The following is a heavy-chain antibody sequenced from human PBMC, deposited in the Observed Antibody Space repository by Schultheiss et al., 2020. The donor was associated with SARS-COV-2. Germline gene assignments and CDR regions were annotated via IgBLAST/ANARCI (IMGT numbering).Heavy chain of an antibody. CDR1: GYTFTGYY. V-gene: IGHV1-18*04. CDR3: ARTEMATTGYYFDY. CDR2: ISAYNGNT. Sequence: ASVKVSCKASGYTFTGYYMHWVRQAPGQGLEWMGWISAYNGNTNYAQKLQGRVTMTTDTSTSTAYMELSRLRSDDTALYYCARTEMATTGYYFDYWGQGTLVTVSS. J-gene: IGHJ4*02. D-gene: IGHD5-24*01.